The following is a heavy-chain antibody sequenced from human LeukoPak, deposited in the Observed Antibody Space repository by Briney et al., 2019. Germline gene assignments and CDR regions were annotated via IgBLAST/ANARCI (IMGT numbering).Heavy chain of an antibody. Sequence: ASVNVSCKASGYNFRAYYIHWVRQAPGQGLEWLGYIRPMTGDTNYAQKFQDRVTFSMDTSTATAYMELRSLRSDDTAFYYCGRGVQSFDPWGQGTLVTVSS. V-gene: IGHV1-2*02. CDR3: GRGVQSFDP. CDR1: GYNFRAYY. J-gene: IGHJ5*02. CDR2: IRPMTGDT.